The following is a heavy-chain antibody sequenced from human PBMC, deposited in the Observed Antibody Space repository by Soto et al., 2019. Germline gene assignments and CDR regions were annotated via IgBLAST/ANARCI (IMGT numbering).Heavy chain of an antibody. D-gene: IGHD3-16*01. CDR3: AKNRDYDYDAFDV. CDR1: GFTFNRNA. J-gene: IGHJ3*01. CDR2: IPGNSAFT. V-gene: IGHV3-23*01. Sequence: GGSLRLSCAGSGFTFNRNAMSWVRQAPGQGLEWVSGIPGNSAFTYYAAPVKGRFILSRDNSKNTLYLQINTLRVEDTAVYYCAKNRDYDYDAFDVWGQGTVVTVSS.